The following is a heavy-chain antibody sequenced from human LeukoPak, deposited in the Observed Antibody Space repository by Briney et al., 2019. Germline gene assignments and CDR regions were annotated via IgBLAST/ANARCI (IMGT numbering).Heavy chain of an antibody. CDR2: ISYDGRNK. D-gene: IGHD4-11*01. Sequence: GGSLRLSCAGSGFTFNSYGMHWVRQAPGKGLEWVAVISYDGRNKFYADSVKGRFTISRDNSKNTLYLQMNSLGAEDTALYHCAKDLAGYSNDRDFGMDVWGQGTTVTVSS. CDR3: AKDLAGYSNDRDFGMDV. CDR1: GFTFNSYG. J-gene: IGHJ6*02. V-gene: IGHV3-30*18.